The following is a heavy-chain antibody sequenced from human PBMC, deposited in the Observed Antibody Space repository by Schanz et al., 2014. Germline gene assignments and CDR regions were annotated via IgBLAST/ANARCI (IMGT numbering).Heavy chain of an antibody. V-gene: IGHV3-7*01. CDR2: IKQDGSER. D-gene: IGHD2-2*01. CDR1: RLTFGNYW. J-gene: IGHJ4*02. Sequence: EVQLVESGGGLVKPGGSLRLSCATSRLTFGNYWMSWVRQAPGKGLEWVANIKQDGSERYYVDSVKGRFTISRDNAKNSLYLQMNSLRAEDTAVYYCERFQSPHQPFDYWGQGTLVTVSS. CDR3: ERFQSPHQPFDY.